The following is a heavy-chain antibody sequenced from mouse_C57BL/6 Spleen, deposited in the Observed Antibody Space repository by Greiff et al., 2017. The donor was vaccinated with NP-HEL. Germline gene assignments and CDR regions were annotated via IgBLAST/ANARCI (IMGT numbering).Heavy chain of an antibody. Sequence: EVKVVESGGGLVKPGGSLKLSCAASGFTFSSYAMSWVRQTPEKRLEWVATISDGGSYTYYPDNVKGRFTISRDNAKNNLYLQMSHLKSEDTAMYYCARVGTRYFDVWGTGTTVTVSS. J-gene: IGHJ1*03. CDR1: GFTFSSYA. CDR2: ISDGGSYT. CDR3: ARVGTRYFDV. V-gene: IGHV5-4*03. D-gene: IGHD4-1*01.